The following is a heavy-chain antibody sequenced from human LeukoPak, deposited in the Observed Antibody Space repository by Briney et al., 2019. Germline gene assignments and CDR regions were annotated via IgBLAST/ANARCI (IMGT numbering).Heavy chain of an antibody. Sequence: SETLSLTCAVYGGSLSGYYWSWIRQPAGKGLEWIGRIYTSGSTNYNPSLKSRVTISVETSKNQFSLKLSSVTAADTAVYYCARVESYPLRNAFDIWGQGTMVTVSS. J-gene: IGHJ3*02. CDR1: GGSLSGYY. CDR3: ARVESYPLRNAFDI. V-gene: IGHV4-59*10. D-gene: IGHD1-14*01. CDR2: IYTSGST.